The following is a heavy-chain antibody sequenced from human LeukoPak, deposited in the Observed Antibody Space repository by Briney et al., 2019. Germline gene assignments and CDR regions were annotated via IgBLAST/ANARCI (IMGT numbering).Heavy chain of an antibody. CDR1: GGSISSYY. D-gene: IGHD6-25*01. J-gene: IGHJ3*02. CDR3: ARPYSSGWRGAFDI. V-gene: IGHV4-59*01. CDR2: IYYSGST. Sequence: TSETLSLTCTVSGGSISSYYWGWIRQPPGKGLEWIGNIYYSGSTNYNPSLKSRVTISVDTSKNQFSLRLNSVTAADTAVYYCARPYSSGWRGAFDIWGQGTMVTVSS.